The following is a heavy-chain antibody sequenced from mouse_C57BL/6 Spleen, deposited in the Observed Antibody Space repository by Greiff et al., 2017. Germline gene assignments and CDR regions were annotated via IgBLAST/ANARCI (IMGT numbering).Heavy chain of an antibody. D-gene: IGHD1-1*01. V-gene: IGHV8-12*01. Sequence: QVTLKESGPGILQSSQTLSLTCSFSGFSLSTSGMGVSWIRQPSGKGLEWLAHIYWDDDKRYNPSLKSRLTISKDTSRNQVFLKITSVDTADTATYYCARSGTYYGSSYYAMDYWGQGTSVTVSS. CDR3: ARSGTYYGSSYYAMDY. J-gene: IGHJ4*01. CDR2: IYWDDDK. CDR1: GFSLSTSGMG.